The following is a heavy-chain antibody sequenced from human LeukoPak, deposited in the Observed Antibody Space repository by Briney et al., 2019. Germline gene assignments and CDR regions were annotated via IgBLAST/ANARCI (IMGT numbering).Heavy chain of an antibody. D-gene: IGHD4-17*01. J-gene: IGHJ3*02. CDR3: ARARPTVTDDYDAFDI. CDR2: INHSVST. CDR1: GGSFSAYY. V-gene: IGHV4-34*01. Sequence: PSETLSLTCAVYGGSFSAYYWSWIRQPPGKGLEWIGDINHSVSTNNNPSLESRVTISVDTSKNQFSLKLSSVTAADTAVYYCARARPTVTDDYDAFDIWGQGTMVTVSS.